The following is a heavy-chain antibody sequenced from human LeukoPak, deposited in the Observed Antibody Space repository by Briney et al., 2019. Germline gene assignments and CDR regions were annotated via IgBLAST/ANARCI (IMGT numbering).Heavy chain of an antibody. Sequence: SETLSLTCTVSGGSMGSYYWSWIRQSPGKGLEWIGYIYYTGSTNYSPSLKSRVTISVDTSKNQFSLKLRSVTAADTAVYYCARISSSNWYNERGAFDVWGQGTMVTVSS. D-gene: IGHD6-13*01. CDR3: ARISSSNWYNERGAFDV. CDR2: IYYTGST. J-gene: IGHJ3*01. V-gene: IGHV4-59*01. CDR1: GGSMGSYY.